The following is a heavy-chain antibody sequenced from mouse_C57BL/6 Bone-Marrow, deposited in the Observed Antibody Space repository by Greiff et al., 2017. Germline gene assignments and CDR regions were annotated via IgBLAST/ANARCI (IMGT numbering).Heavy chain of an antibody. D-gene: IGHD1-1*01. V-gene: IGHV1-7*01. Sequence: QVQLQQSGAELAKPGASVKLSCKASGYTFTSYWMHWVKQRPGQGLEWIGYINPSSGYTKYNQKFKDKATLTADKSSSTSYMQLSSLTYEDSAVYYCARSPIYYYCSRDAMDDWGQGTSVTVSA. J-gene: IGHJ4*01. CDR3: ARSPIYYYCSRDAMDD. CDR1: GYTFTSYW. CDR2: INPSSGYT.